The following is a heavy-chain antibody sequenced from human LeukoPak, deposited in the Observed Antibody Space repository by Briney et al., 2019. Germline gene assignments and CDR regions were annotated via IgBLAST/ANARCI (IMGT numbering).Heavy chain of an antibody. D-gene: IGHD2-15*01. CDR1: GYTFTGYY. CDR2: INPNSGGT. V-gene: IGHV1-2*02. Sequence: ASVKVSCTASGYTFTGYYMHWVRQAPGQGLEWMGWINPNSGGTNYAQKFQGRVTMTRDTSISTAYMELSRLRSDDTAVYYCARGSSLVAATYLYDDWFDPWGQGTLVTVSS. CDR3: ARGSSLVAATYLYDDWFDP. J-gene: IGHJ5*02.